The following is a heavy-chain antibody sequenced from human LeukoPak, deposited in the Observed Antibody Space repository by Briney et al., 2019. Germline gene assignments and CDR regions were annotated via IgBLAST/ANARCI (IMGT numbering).Heavy chain of an antibody. Sequence: SSETLSLTCAVSGGSISSGGYSWSWIRQPPGKGLEWIGYIYHSGSTYYNPSLKSRVTISVDRSKNQFSLKLSSVTAADTAVYYCARFQQLFPPYFDYWGQGTLVTVSS. D-gene: IGHD2-21*01. CDR1: GGSISSGGYS. V-gene: IGHV4-30-2*01. J-gene: IGHJ4*02. CDR3: ARFQQLFPPYFDY. CDR2: IYHSGST.